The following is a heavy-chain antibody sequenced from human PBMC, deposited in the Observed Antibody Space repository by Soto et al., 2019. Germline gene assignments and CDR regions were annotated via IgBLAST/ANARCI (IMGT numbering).Heavy chain of an antibody. CDR3: AKEAGYYDLLTGYYRHTFDI. CDR1: GFTFGSYG. V-gene: IGHV3-30*18. J-gene: IGHJ3*02. Sequence: SGGSLRLSCVASGFTFGSYGMHWVRQAPGQGLEWVALVSNDGNNEDYADSVKGRFTISRDNSKDTLSLQMSSLRAEDTAMYYCAKEAGYYDLLTGYYRHTFDIWGQGTMVTVSS. CDR2: VSNDGNNE. D-gene: IGHD3-9*01.